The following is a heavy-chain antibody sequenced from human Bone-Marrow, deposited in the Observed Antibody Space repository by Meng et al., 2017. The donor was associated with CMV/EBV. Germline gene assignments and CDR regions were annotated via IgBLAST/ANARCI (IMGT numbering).Heavy chain of an antibody. D-gene: IGHD3-3*01. CDR2: ISYDGSNK. CDR3: ARDHSYYDFWSGYYYSDY. CDR1: GFTFSSYA. Sequence: GGSLRLSCAASGFTFSSYAMHWVRQAPGKGLEWVAVISYDGSNKYYADSVKGRFTISRDNSKNTLYLQMNSLRAEDTAVYYCARDHSYYDFWSGYYYSDYWGQGRLVNVAS. V-gene: IGHV3-30-3*01. J-gene: IGHJ4*02.